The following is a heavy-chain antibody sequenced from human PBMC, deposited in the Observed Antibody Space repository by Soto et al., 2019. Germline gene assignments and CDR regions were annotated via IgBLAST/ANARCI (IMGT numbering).Heavy chain of an antibody. J-gene: IGHJ4*02. CDR2: MNPDSGDT. V-gene: IGHV1-8*01. Sequence: ASVKVSCKASGYTFTSYDINWVRQATGQGLEWMGWMNPDSGDTVYAQKFQGRVTMTKNTSISTAYMELSSLRSEDTAVYYCARGRGVTTFDYWGQGTLVTVSS. D-gene: IGHD2-21*02. CDR3: ARGRGVTTFDY. CDR1: GYTFTSYD.